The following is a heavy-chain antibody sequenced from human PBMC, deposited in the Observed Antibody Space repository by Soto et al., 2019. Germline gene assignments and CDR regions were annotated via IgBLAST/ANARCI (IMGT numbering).Heavy chain of an antibody. CDR2: ISAYNDNT. CDR3: ARGVDCSGGSCFSFYYYYYGFDV. CDR1: GYTFTSYG. D-gene: IGHD2-15*01. J-gene: IGHJ6*02. Sequence: ASVKVSCKASGYTFTSYGISWVRQAPGQGLEWMGWISAYNDNTIYTQKLQGRVTMTTDTSTSTAYMELRSLRSDDTAVYYCARGVDCSGGSCFSFYYYYYGFDVWGQRPNVTVS. V-gene: IGHV1-18*04.